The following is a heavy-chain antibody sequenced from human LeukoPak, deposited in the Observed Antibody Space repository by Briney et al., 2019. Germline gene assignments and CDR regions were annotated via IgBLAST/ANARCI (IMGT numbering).Heavy chain of an antibody. Sequence: SETLSLTCTVSGGSISSSSYFWTWIRQPPGKGLEWIGYIYYSGSTNYNPSLKSRVTISVDTSKNQFSLKLSSVTAADTAVYYCARATAGTIDSWGQGTLVTVSS. CDR1: GGSISSSSYF. J-gene: IGHJ4*02. V-gene: IGHV4-61*01. CDR3: ARATAGTIDS. D-gene: IGHD6-13*01. CDR2: IYYSGST.